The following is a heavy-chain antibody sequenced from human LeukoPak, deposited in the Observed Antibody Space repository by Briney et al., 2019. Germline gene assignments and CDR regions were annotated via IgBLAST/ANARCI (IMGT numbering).Heavy chain of an antibody. CDR3: ARACSGGSCYLAAFDM. Sequence: GGSLRLSCAASGFTFSSYAMSWVRQAPGKGLEWVSAISASGGSTYYADSVRGRFTISRDNSKNTLYLQMKSLSAEDTAVYYCARACSGGSCYLAAFDMWGQGTLVTVSS. V-gene: IGHV3-23*01. CDR1: GFTFSSYA. D-gene: IGHD2-15*01. J-gene: IGHJ3*02. CDR2: ISASGGST.